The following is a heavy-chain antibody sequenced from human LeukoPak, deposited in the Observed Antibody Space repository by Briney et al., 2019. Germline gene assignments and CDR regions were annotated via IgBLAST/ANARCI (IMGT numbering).Heavy chain of an antibody. CDR3: ARGGYCSSTSCSPGRFGY. V-gene: IGHV4-34*01. J-gene: IGHJ4*02. CDR2: INHSGST. Sequence: PSETLSLTCAVYGGSFSGYYWSWIRQPPGKGLEWIGEINHSGSTNYNSSLKSRVTISVDTSKNQFSLKLSSVTAADTAVYYCARGGYCSSTSCSPGRFGYWGQGTLVTVSS. CDR1: GGSFSGYY. D-gene: IGHD2-2*01.